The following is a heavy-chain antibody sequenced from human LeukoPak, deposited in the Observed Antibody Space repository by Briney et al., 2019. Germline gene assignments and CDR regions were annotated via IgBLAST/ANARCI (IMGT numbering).Heavy chain of an antibody. CDR3: ARVNGDSPNFDY. J-gene: IGHJ4*02. D-gene: IGHD4-17*01. V-gene: IGHV1-18*01. CDR2: ISAYNGNT. CDR1: GYTLTELS. Sequence: ASVTVSCTVSGYTLTELSIHWVRQAPGKGLEWMGWISAYNGNTNYAQKLQGRVTMTTDTSTSTAYMELRSLRSDDTAVYYCARVNGDSPNFDYWGQGTLVTVSS.